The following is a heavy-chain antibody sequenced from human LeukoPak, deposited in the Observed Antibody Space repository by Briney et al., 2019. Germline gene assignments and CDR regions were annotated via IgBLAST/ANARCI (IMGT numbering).Heavy chain of an antibody. CDR2: ITWDGGST. V-gene: IGHV3-43*02. J-gene: IGHJ4*02. CDR1: GLIFDNYA. CDR3: ATERQKYFDY. Sequence: GGSLRLSCAVSGLIFDNYAMTWVRQAPGKGLEWVSLITWDGGSTFYADSVKGRFTISRDNNKNSLSLQMNSLRSEDTALYYCATERQKYFDYWGQGTLVTVSS.